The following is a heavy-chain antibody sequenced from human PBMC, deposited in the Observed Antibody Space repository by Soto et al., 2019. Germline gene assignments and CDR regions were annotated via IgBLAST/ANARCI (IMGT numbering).Heavy chain of an antibody. V-gene: IGHV4-59*01. Sequence: SETLSLTCTVSGGSISIYYWSLIRQPPGKGLEWIGYIYYSGSTNYNPSLKSRVTISVDTSKNQFSLKLSSVTAADTAVYYCERAGAIYSYGQVYYPYGMDVWGQGMTVTVSS. D-gene: IGHD5-18*01. CDR3: ERAGAIYSYGQVYYPYGMDV. CDR1: GGSISIYY. J-gene: IGHJ6*02. CDR2: IYYSGST.